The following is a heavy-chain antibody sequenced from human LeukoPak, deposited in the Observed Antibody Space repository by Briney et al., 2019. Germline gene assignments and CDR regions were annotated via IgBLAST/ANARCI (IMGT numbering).Heavy chain of an antibody. CDR3: AKDRYTPLNYYGSGSYYFDY. CDR2: IRYDGSNK. D-gene: IGHD3-10*01. V-gene: IGHV3-30*02. J-gene: IGHJ4*02. CDR1: GFTFSSYG. Sequence: GRSLRLSCAASGFTFSSYGMHWVRQAPGKGLEWVAFIRYDGSNKYYADSVKGRFTISRDNSKNTLYLQMNSLRAEDTAVYYCAKDRYTPLNYYGSGSYYFDYWGQGTLVTVSS.